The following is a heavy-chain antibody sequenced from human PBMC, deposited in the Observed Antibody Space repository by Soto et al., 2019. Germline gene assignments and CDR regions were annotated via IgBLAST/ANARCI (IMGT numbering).Heavy chain of an antibody. Sequence: LSLTCTVSGSSISSGGYYWRWIREHPGKGLEWIGYIYCSRSTYYNPSLKSRVTISVDTSKDQFSLKLSSVTAADTAVYYSAGLHQIAAARDYWGQGTLVTVSS. CDR2: IYCSRST. J-gene: IGHJ4*02. CDR3: AGLHQIAAARDY. CDR1: GSSISSGGYY. D-gene: IGHD6-13*01. V-gene: IGHV4-31*03.